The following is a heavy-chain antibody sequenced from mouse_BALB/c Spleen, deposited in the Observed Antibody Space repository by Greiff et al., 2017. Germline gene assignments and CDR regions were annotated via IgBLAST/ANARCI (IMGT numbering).Heavy chain of an antibody. CDR1: GYSITSDYA. CDR2: ISYSGST. J-gene: IGHJ3*01. D-gene: IGHD2-4*01. V-gene: IGHV3-2*02. Sequence: EVQRVESGPGLVKPSQSLSLTCTVTGYSITSDYAWNWIRQFPGNKLEWMGYISYSGSTSYNPSLKSRISITRDTSKNQFFLQLNSVTTEDTATYYCARSPFMIRFAYWGQGTLVTVSA. CDR3: ARSPFMIRFAY.